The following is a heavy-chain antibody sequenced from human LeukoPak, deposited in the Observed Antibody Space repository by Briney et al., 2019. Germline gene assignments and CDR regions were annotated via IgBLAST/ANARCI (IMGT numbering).Heavy chain of an antibody. J-gene: IGHJ4*02. CDR2: IYTSGST. D-gene: IGHD3-16*02. CDR3: ARSERTVIILGY. Sequence: SETLSLTCTVSGGSISSGSYYWSWIRQPPGKGLEWIGRIYTSGSTNYNPSLKSRVTISVDTSKNQFSLKLSSVTAADTAVYYCARSERTVIILGYWGQGTLVTVSS. V-gene: IGHV4-61*02. CDR1: GGSISSGSYY.